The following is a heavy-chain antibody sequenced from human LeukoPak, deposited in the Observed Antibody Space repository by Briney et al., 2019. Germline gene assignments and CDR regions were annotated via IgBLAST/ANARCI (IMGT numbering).Heavy chain of an antibody. V-gene: IGHV5-51*01. D-gene: IGHD2-15*01. Sequence: PGESLKISCKGSRYSFTSYWIGWVRQMPGKGLEWMGIIYPGDSGTRYSPSFQGQVTISADKSISTAYLQWNSLKASDTAMYYCARFVGACSGGSCYSDYWGQGTLVTVSS. J-gene: IGHJ4*02. CDR1: RYSFTSYW. CDR3: ARFVGACSGGSCYSDY. CDR2: IYPGDSGT.